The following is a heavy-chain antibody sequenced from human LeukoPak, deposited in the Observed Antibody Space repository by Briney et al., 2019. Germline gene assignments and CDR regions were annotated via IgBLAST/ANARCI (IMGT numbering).Heavy chain of an antibody. CDR3: AKNNDYGGSYWYFDL. Sequence: GSLRLSCTVSGFTVSSNSMSWVRQAPGKGLEWVSSISKSSALKYYAESVRGRFTISRDSSKNTLYLQMSSLRDEDTAVYYCAKNNDYGGSYWYFDLWGRGTLVTVSS. D-gene: IGHD4-23*01. CDR1: GFTVSSNS. CDR2: ISKSSALK. J-gene: IGHJ2*01. V-gene: IGHV3-21*01.